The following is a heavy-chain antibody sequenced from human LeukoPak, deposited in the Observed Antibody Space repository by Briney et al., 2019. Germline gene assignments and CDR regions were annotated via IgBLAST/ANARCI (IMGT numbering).Heavy chain of an antibody. CDR1: GFTFSSYA. J-gene: IGHJ4*02. Sequence: PGGSLRLSCAASGFTFSSYAMSWVRQAPGKGLEWVAAITCSGGNTYYADSVKGRFTISRDNSKNTVFLQMNSLRAEDTAVYYCAKWGDCDVLPGDYVSDYWGQGTLVTVSS. CDR3: AKWGDCDVLPGDYVSDY. D-gene: IGHD3-9*01. V-gene: IGHV3-23*01. CDR2: ITCSGGNT.